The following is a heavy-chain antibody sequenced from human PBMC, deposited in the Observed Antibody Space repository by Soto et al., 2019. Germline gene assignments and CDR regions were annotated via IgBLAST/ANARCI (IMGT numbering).Heavy chain of an antibody. CDR1: GYTFTSYA. Sequence: GASVKVSCKASGYTFTSYAMHWVRQAPGQRLEWMGWINAGNGNTKYSQKFQGRVTITRDTSASTAYMELSSLRSEDTAVYYCARDLQPLTYYCDSSGHNFDYWGQGTLVTVSS. CDR2: INAGNGNT. V-gene: IGHV1-3*01. D-gene: IGHD3-22*01. J-gene: IGHJ4*02. CDR3: ARDLQPLTYYCDSSGHNFDY.